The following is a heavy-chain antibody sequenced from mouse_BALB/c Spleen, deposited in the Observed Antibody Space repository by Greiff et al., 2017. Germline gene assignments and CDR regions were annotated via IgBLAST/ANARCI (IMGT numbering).Heavy chain of an antibody. CDR1: GYTFTSYW. J-gene: IGHJ4*01. D-gene: IGHD4-1*01. V-gene: IGHV1-5*01. CDR2: IYPGNSDT. CDR3: TRDGLGSYYAMDY. Sequence: VQLQQSGTVLARPGASVKMSCKASGYTFTSYWMHWVKQRPGQGLEWIGAIYPGNSDTSYNQKFKGKAKLTAVTSTSTAYMELSSLTNEDSAVYYCTRDGLGSYYAMDYWGQGTSVTVSS.